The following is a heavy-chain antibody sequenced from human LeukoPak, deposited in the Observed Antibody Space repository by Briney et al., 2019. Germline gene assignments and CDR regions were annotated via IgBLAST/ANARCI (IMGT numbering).Heavy chain of an antibody. CDR3: ARHQNPYYYDSSGYYLRDGSVYTPIDY. D-gene: IGHD3-22*01. CDR2: IYPGDSDT. J-gene: IGHJ4*02. V-gene: IGHV5-51*01. Sequence: GESLKISCKGSGYSFTSYWIGWVRQMPGKGLEWMGIIYPGDSDTRYSPSFQGQVTISADKSISTAYLQWSSLKASDTAMYYCARHQNPYYYDSSGYYLRDGSVYTPIDYWGQGTLVTVSS. CDR1: GYSFTSYW.